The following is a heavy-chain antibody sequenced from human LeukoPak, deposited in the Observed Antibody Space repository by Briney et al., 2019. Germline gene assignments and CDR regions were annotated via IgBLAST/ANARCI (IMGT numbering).Heavy chain of an antibody. D-gene: IGHD3-10*01. CDR1: GGTFSSYA. Sequence: SVKVSCKASGGTFSSYAISWVRQAPGQGLEWMGGIIPIFGTANYAQKFQGRVTITADESTSTAYMELSSLRSEDTAVYYCARPGGSGSYFDYWGQGTLVTVSS. CDR2: IIPIFGTA. J-gene: IGHJ4*02. CDR3: ARPGGSGSYFDY. V-gene: IGHV1-69*13.